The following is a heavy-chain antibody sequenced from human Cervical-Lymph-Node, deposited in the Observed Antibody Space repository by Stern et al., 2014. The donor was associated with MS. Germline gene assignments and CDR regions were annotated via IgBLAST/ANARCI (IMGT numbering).Heavy chain of an antibody. Sequence: QVQLQQWGAGLLKPSETLSLTCAVYGGSFSGYYWSWIRQPPGKGLEWIGEITHSGSTNYNPSLQNRLTISVTTSTNHFSLMHSSVTAADTAVYYCARFHPEGYCSGGSCYGFDYWGQGTLVTVSS. CDR1: GGSFSGYY. CDR3: ARFHPEGYCSGGSCYGFDY. V-gene: IGHV4-34*01. D-gene: IGHD2-15*01. J-gene: IGHJ4*02. CDR2: ITHSGST.